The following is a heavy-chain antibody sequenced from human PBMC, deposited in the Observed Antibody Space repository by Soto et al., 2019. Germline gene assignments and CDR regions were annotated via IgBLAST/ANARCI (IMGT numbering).Heavy chain of an antibody. Sequence: SETLSLTCTVSGGSISNSSYYLGWIRPSPGKGLEWIGSIYYSGNTYYNPSLKSRVTISVDTSKNQFSLKLSSVTAADTAVYYCASVVGAITRFDYWGQGTLVTVSS. CDR2: IYYSGNT. CDR3: ASVVGAITRFDY. D-gene: IGHD1-26*01. J-gene: IGHJ4*02. V-gene: IGHV4-39*01. CDR1: GGSISNSSYY.